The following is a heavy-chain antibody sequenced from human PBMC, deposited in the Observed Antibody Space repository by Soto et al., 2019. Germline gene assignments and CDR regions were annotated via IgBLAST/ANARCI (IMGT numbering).Heavy chain of an antibody. CDR2: IYYSGRT. J-gene: IGHJ4*02. CDR1: GGSISSYY. Sequence: SQTLSLTCRVSGGSISSYYWSWIRQPPGNGHEWIGYIYYSGRTNYNPSIKSRVTISVDTSKNKSSLKLGSVHAADTAVYYCARAGPSVDTAMTFGYWGQGTLVTVSS. D-gene: IGHD5-18*01. V-gene: IGHV4-59*01. CDR3: ARAGPSVDTAMTFGY.